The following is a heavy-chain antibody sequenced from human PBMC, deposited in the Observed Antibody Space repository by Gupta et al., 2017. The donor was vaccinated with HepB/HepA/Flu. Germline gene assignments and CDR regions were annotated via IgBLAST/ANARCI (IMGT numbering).Heavy chain of an antibody. V-gene: IGHV1-2*02. CDR2: INPNSGGT. CDR1: RYTCTGYY. CDR3: ARVRRNWFDP. Sequence: QVQLVQSGAEVKKPGASVKVSCTASRYTCTGYYMHWVRQAPGQGLEWMGWINPNSGGTNYAQKLQGRVTMTRDTSISTAYMELSRLRSDDTAVYYCARVRRNWFDPWGQGTLVTVSS. J-gene: IGHJ5*02.